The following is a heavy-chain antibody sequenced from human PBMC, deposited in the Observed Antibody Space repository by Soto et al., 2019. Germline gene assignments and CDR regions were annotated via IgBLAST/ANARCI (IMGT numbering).Heavy chain of an antibody. D-gene: IGHD4-17*01. CDR2: IYYSGST. V-gene: IGHV4-39*01. J-gene: IGHJ4*02. CDR3: ARHRVSDGDYVRYYFDY. Sequence: SETRSRTWTVSGGSISSSIYYGVWIRQPPGKGLEWIGSIYYSGSTYYNPSLKSRVAISVDTSKNQFSLKLSSVTAADTAVYYCARHRVSDGDYVRYYFDYWGQGTLVTVSS. CDR1: GGSISSSIYY.